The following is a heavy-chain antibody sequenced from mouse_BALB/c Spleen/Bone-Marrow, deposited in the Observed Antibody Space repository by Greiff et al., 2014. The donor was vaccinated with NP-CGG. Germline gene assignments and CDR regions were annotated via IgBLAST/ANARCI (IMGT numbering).Heavy chain of an antibody. Sequence: EVQLQQSGPDLVKPSQSLSLTCTVTGYSITSYYSWHWIRQFPGNKLEWMGYIHYSGITVYNPSLKSRIPITRDTSNNQFFLQLNSVTTEDTATYYCARFAGTPYTMDYWGQGTSVTVSS. CDR1: GYSITSYYS. D-gene: IGHD4-1*01. CDR2: IHYSGIT. J-gene: IGHJ4*01. CDR3: ARFAGTPYTMDY. V-gene: IGHV3-1*02.